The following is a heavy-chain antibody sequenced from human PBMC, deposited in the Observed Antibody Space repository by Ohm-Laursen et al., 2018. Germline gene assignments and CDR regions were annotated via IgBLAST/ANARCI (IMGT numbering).Heavy chain of an antibody. D-gene: IGHD6-13*01. CDR2: ISSSSSYI. J-gene: IGHJ3*02. CDR3: ARDQQIFGI. CDR1: GFSFHNYA. Sequence: SLRLSCAASGFSFHNYAMSWVRQAPGKGLEWVSSISSSSSYIYYADSVKGRFTISRDNAKNSLYLQMNSLRAEDTAVYYCARDQQIFGIWGQGTMVTVSS. V-gene: IGHV3-21*04.